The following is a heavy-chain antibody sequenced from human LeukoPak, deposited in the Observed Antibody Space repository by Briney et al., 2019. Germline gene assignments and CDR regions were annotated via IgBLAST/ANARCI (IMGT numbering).Heavy chain of an antibody. CDR3: TSRAVAGHRDFDY. V-gene: IGHV3-73*01. Sequence: GGSLRLSCAASGFTFSGSAMHWVRQASGKGLEWVGRIRSKANSYATAYAASVKGRFTISRDDSKNTAYLEMSSLKTEDTAVYYCTSRAVAGHRDFDYWGQGTLVTVSS. J-gene: IGHJ4*02. D-gene: IGHD6-19*01. CDR1: GFTFSGSA. CDR2: IRSKANSYAT.